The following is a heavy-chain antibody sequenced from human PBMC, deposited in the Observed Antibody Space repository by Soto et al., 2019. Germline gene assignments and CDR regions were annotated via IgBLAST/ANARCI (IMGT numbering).Heavy chain of an antibody. CDR1: GVSISSSY. CDR3: ARDRAFCSGRSCYSSPDYYYYMDV. CDR2: IYNSGST. J-gene: IGHJ6*03. V-gene: IGHV4-59*01. Sequence: QVQLQESGPGLVKPSETLSLTCTVSGVSISSSYWSWIRQPPGKGLEWIGYIYNSGSTNYNPSLKSRVTISVDTSKNQVSLRLSSVTAADTAVYYCARDRAFCSGRSCYSSPDYYYYMDVWGKGTTVTVS. D-gene: IGHD2-15*01.